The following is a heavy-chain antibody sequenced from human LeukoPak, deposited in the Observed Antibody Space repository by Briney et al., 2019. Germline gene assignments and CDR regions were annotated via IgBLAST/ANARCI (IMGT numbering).Heavy chain of an antibody. J-gene: IGHJ4*02. D-gene: IGHD2-15*01. CDR2: INTSGST. Sequence: SETLSLTCSVSGGSISRYYWNWIRQSPGKGLEWIGRINTSGSTNYNPSLKSRVTMSVDTSKNQFSLKLSSVTAADTAVYYCAREFCSGGSCSSLFYFDYWGQGTLVTVSS. CDR1: GGSISRYY. V-gene: IGHV4-4*07. CDR3: AREFCSGGSCSSLFYFDY.